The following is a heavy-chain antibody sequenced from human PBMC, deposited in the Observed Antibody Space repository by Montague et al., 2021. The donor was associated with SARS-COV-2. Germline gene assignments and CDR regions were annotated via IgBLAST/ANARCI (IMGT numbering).Heavy chain of an antibody. CDR1: GGSITSSSYS. CDR2: IYYSGST. Sequence: SETLSLTCTVSGGSITSSSYSWGWIRQPPGKGLEWIGSIYYSGSTYYNPSLKSRVTISVDTSKNQFSLKLSSVTAADTAVYYCARFPTSYYYDSKAAPATPDAFDIWGQGTMVTASS. J-gene: IGHJ3*02. CDR3: ARFPTSYYYDSKAAPATPDAFDI. V-gene: IGHV4-39*01. D-gene: IGHD3-22*01.